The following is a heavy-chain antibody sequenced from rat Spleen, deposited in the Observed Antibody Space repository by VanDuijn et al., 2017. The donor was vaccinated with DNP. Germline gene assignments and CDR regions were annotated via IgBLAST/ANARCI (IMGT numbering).Heavy chain of an antibody. J-gene: IGHJ2*01. Sequence: EVQLQESGPGLVKPSQSLSLTCSVPGYSITSNYRWNWIRKFPGNKLEWMGYINSAGSTNYTPSLKSRISITRDTSKSQFFLQVNSVTTEDTATYYCATYGYPYYFDYWGQGVMVTVSS. CDR3: ATYGYPYYFDY. D-gene: IGHD1-4*01. CDR1: GYSITSNYR. V-gene: IGHV3-3*01. CDR2: INSAGST.